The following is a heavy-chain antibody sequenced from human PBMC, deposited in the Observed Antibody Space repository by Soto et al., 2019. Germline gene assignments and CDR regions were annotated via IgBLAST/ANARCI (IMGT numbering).Heavy chain of an antibody. J-gene: IGHJ6*03. CDR2: ISGYNGNT. CDR1: GYTFTSYG. CDR3: ARLGYCSSTSCYAGLGYYYYYYMDV. Sequence: QVQLVQSGAEVKKPGASVKVSCKASGYTFTSYGISWVRQAPGQGLEWMGWISGYNGNTNYAQKLQGRVPITTDTSTHTAYMELRSLRTGDTAVYYCARLGYCSSTSCYAGLGYYYYYYMDVWGKGSTVTVSS. D-gene: IGHD2-2*01. V-gene: IGHV1-18*01.